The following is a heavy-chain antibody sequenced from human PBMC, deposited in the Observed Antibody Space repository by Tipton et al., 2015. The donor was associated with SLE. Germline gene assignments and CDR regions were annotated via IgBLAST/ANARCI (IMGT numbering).Heavy chain of an antibody. CDR3: ARAGGGDSNWFDP. J-gene: IGHJ5*02. CDR2: IYYSGST. D-gene: IGHD2-21*01. V-gene: IGHV4-39*07. Sequence: TLSLTCTVSGGSISSSNYYWGWIRQPPGKGLEWIGSIYYSGSTYYNPSLKSRVTMSIDTSKNQFSLKLSSVTDVDTAVYYCARAGGGDSNWFDPWGQGTLVTVSS. CDR1: GGSISSSNYY.